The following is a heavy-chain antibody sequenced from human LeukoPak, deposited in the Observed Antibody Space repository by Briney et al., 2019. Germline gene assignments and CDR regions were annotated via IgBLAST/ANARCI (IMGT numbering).Heavy chain of an antibody. V-gene: IGHV4-34*01. CDR3: AGTWSRDWYFDL. CDR2: INQSGRT. CDR1: GGSFSGYY. J-gene: IGHJ2*01. D-gene: IGHD1-26*01. Sequence: SETLSLTCAVYGGSFSGYYWSWIRQPPGKGLEWIGEINQSGRTNHNPSLKSRVTISIDTSKTQFSLRLNSVTAADTAVYYCAGTWSRDWYFDLWGRGTLVTVSS.